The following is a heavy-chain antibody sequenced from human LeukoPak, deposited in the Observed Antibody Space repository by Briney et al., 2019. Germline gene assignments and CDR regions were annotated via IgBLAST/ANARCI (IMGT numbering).Heavy chain of an antibody. D-gene: IGHD2-21*02. CDR3: AKDRNCGGDCYYFDY. CDR2: ISYDGSNK. Sequence: GGSLRLSCAASGFTFSSYGMHRVRQAPGKGLEWVAVISYDGSNKYYADSVKGRFTISRDNSKNTLYLQMNSLRAEDTAVYYCAKDRNCGGDCYYFDYWGQGTLVTVSS. J-gene: IGHJ4*02. V-gene: IGHV3-30*18. CDR1: GFTFSSYG.